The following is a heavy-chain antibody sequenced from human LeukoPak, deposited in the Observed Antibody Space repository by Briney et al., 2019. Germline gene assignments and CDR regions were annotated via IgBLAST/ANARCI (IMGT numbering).Heavy chain of an antibody. CDR1: GGSISSYY. CDR2: IYDSGST. D-gene: IGHD3-22*01. V-gene: IGHV4-59*01. J-gene: IGHJ3*02. CDR3: ASLTTADAFDI. Sequence: PSETLSLTCTVSGGSISSYYWSWIRQPPGKGLEWIGYIYDSGSTNYNPSLKSRVTISVDTSKNQFSLKLSSVTAADTAVFYCASLTTADAFDIWGQGTMVTVSS.